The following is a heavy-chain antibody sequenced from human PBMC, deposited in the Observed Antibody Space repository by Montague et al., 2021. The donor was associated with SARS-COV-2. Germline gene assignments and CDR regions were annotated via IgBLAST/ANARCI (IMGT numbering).Heavy chain of an antibody. Sequence: SETLSLTCTVSGGSVTSYFWEWIRQPPGKGLEYIGYLNFRGSTDXITDYNPSLKSRVTISRDISKNQFSLKLSSVTAADTAVYYCARALPGGWWAFDYWGQGTLVAVSS. CDR2: LNFRGST. V-gene: IGHV4-59*02. CDR1: GGSVTSYF. CDR3: ARALPGGWWAFDY. J-gene: IGHJ4*02. D-gene: IGHD6-19*01.